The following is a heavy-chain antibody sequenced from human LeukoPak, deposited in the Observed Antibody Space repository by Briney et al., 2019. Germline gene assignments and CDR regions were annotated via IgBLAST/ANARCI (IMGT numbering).Heavy chain of an antibody. CDR1: GFTFSSYV. CDR2: IWYDGSNK. V-gene: IGHV3-33*01. Sequence: GRSLRLSCAASGFTFSSYVMHWVRQAPGKGLEWVAVIWYDGSNKYYADSVKGRFTISRDNSKNTLYLQMNSLRAEDTAVYYCARGDYYDSSGYGNWGQGTLVTVSS. CDR3: ARGDYYDSSGYGN. D-gene: IGHD3-22*01. J-gene: IGHJ4*02.